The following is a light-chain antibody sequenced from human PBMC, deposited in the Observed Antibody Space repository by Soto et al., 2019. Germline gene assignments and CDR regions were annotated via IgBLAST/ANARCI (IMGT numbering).Light chain of an antibody. Sequence: QSALTQPASVSGSPGQSITISCTGTRSDVGTYNYVSWYQQHPGKAPQLMLYEVSNRLSGVSNHFSGSKSGNTAFLTISGLQPEDEADYYCASYTSSSTWVFGGGTKVTVL. CDR2: EVS. V-gene: IGLV2-14*01. J-gene: IGLJ3*02. CDR1: RSDVGTYNY. CDR3: ASYTSSSTWV.